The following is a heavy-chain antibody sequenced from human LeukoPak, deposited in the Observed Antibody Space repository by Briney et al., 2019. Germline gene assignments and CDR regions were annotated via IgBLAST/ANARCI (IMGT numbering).Heavy chain of an antibody. CDR2: ISSSGSTI. D-gene: IGHD6-13*01. Sequence: GGSLRLSCSVSGFTFSSYEMNWVRQAPGKGLEWVSYISSSGSTIYYADSVKGRFTISRDNSKNTLYLQMNSLRAEDTAVYYCARVGSSWPNWYFDLWGRGTLVTVSS. J-gene: IGHJ2*01. V-gene: IGHV3-48*03. CDR3: ARVGSSWPNWYFDL. CDR1: GFTFSSYE.